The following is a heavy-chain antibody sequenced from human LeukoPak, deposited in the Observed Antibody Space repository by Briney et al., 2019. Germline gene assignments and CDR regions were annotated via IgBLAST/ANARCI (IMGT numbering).Heavy chain of an antibody. CDR3: ATHYSG. CDR2: IKQDGSEK. D-gene: IGHD4-11*01. V-gene: IGHV3-7*01. J-gene: IGHJ4*02. Sequence: GGSLRLSCAASGFTFSSYGMSWVRQAPGKGLEWVANIKQDGSEKYYVDSVKGRFTISRDNAKNSVYLQMNSLRAEDTAVYYCATHYSGWGQGTLVTVSS. CDR1: GFTFSSYG.